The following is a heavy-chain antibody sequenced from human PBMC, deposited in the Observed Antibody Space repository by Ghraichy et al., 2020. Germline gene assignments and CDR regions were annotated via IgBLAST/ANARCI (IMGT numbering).Heavy chain of an antibody. J-gene: IGHJ6*03. Sequence: SETLSLTCTVSGGSVSSGSYYWSWIRQPPGKGLEWIGYIYYSGSTNYNPSLKSRVTISVDTSKNQFSLKLSSVTAADTAVYYCAREGVSSTPMDVWGKGTTVTVSS. V-gene: IGHV4-61*01. D-gene: IGHD2-2*01. CDR1: GGSVSSGSYY. CDR3: AREGVSSTPMDV. CDR2: IYYSGST.